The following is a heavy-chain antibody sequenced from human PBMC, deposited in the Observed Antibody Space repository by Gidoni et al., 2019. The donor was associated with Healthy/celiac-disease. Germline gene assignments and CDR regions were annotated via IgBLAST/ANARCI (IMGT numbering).Heavy chain of an antibody. J-gene: IGHJ3*02. Sequence: EVQLLESGGGLVQPGGSLRLSCAASGFTFSSYAMRWVRQAPGKGLEWVSAISGSGGSTYYADSVKGRFTISRDNSKNTLYLQMNSLRAEDTAVYYCAKSTNYDFWSGYYEMRADDAFDIWGQGTMVTVSS. CDR1: GFTFSSYA. V-gene: IGHV3-23*01. CDR3: AKSTNYDFWSGYYEMRADDAFDI. D-gene: IGHD3-3*01. CDR2: ISGSGGST.